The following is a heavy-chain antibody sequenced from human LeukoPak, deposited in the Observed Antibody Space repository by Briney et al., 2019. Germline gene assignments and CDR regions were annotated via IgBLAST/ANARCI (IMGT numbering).Heavy chain of an antibody. D-gene: IGHD3-22*01. CDR2: ISSDGSDK. Sequence: PGGSLRLSCSASGFTFSTYAMHWVRQAPGKGLECVAVISSDGSDKYYPDSVKGRFTVSRDKSENTLYLQLNSLRAEDTAVYYCARGTYYYDTRGYYSGGLDYWGQGTLVTVSS. CDR1: GFTFSTYA. CDR3: ARGTYYYDTRGYYSGGLDY. V-gene: IGHV3-30*04. J-gene: IGHJ4*02.